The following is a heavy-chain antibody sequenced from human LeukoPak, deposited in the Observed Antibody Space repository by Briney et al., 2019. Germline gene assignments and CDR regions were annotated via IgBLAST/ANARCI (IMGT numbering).Heavy chain of an antibody. Sequence: SETLSLTCAVPGGSISSGGYSWSWIRQPPGKGLEWIGYIYHSGSTYYNPSLKSRVTISVDRSKNQFSLKLSSVTAADTAVYYCARARSYYDSWTGWFDPWGQGTLVTVSS. CDR1: GGSISSGGYS. CDR2: IYHSGST. CDR3: ARARSYYDSWTGWFDP. J-gene: IGHJ5*02. D-gene: IGHD3-22*01. V-gene: IGHV4-30-2*01.